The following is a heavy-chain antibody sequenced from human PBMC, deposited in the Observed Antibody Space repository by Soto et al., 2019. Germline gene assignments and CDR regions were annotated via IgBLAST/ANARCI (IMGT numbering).Heavy chain of an antibody. J-gene: IGHJ6*02. CDR1: GGTFSSYA. CDR3: ARLDIVVVVAAVEYYYGMDV. Sequence: SVKVSCKASGGTFSSYAISWVRQAPGQGLEWMGGIIPIFGTANYAQKFQGRVTITADESTSTAYMGLSSPRSEDTAVYYCARLDIVVVVAAVEYYYGMDVWGQGTTVTVSS. D-gene: IGHD2-15*01. V-gene: IGHV1-69*13. CDR2: IIPIFGTA.